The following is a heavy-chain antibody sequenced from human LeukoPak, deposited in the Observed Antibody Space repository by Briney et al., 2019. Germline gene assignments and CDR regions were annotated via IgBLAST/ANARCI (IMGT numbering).Heavy chain of an antibody. V-gene: IGHV1-2*06. Sequence: ASVKVSCKASGYTFTDYYIHWVRQAPGQGLEYMGRINPNSGGTNYAQKFQGRVTMTRDTSISTAYMELSRLRSDDTAVYYCARTSVAPREWLSFDYWGQGTLVTVSS. CDR1: GYTFTDYY. D-gene: IGHD3-3*01. J-gene: IGHJ4*02. CDR2: INPNSGGT. CDR3: ARTSVAPREWLSFDY.